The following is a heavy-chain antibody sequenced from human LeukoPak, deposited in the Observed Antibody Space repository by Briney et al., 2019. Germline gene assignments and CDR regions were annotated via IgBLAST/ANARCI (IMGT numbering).Heavy chain of an antibody. V-gene: IGHV3-21*01. CDR3: AKDPTHFRVWDDYDSNVLNC. J-gene: IGHJ4*02. D-gene: IGHD3-22*01. Sequence: GGSLRLSCAASGFTFSSYNTNWVRQAPGKGLEWVSSITSGSSYIYYADSVKGRFTISRDNSKNTLNLQMNSLRAEDTAVYYCAKDPTHFRVWDDYDSNVLNCWGQGTLVTVSS. CDR2: ITSGSSYI. CDR1: GFTFSSYN.